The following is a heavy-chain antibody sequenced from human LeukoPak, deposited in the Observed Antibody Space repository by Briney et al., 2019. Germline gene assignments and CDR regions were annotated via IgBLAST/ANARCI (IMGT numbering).Heavy chain of an antibody. CDR2: IKEDGSEK. V-gene: IGHV3-7*01. CDR1: GFTFRSYW. D-gene: IGHD2-2*01. Sequence: GGSLRLSCEASGFTFRSYWMSWVRQAPGKGLEWVANIKEDGSEKNYVDSVRGRFTISRDNAENSLYLQMNSLRADDTAVYYCASGYCSTASCFYWGQGTLVTVSP. J-gene: IGHJ4*02. CDR3: ASGYCSTASCFY.